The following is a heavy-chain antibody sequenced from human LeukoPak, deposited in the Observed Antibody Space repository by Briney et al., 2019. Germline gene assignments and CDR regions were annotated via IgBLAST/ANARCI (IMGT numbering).Heavy chain of an antibody. J-gene: IGHJ3*02. D-gene: IGHD6-13*01. Sequence: GGSLRLSCAASGFTFSSYSMNWVRQAPGKGLEWVSYISSSSSTIYYADSVKGRFTISRDNAKNSLYLQMNSLRAEDTAVYYCARDRSLDSSSWYFAFDIWGQGTMVTVSS. CDR2: ISSSSSTI. V-gene: IGHV3-48*01. CDR3: ARDRSLDSSSWYFAFDI. CDR1: GFTFSSYS.